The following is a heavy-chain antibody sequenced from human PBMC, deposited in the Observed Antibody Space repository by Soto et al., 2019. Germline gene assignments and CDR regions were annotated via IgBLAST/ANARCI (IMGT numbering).Heavy chain of an antibody. V-gene: IGHV1-69*01. CDR3: ARSQGGSSSLDIYYYYYYGMDV. D-gene: IGHD2-15*01. CDR1: GGTFSSYA. Sequence: QVQLVQSGAEVKKPGSSVKVSCKAPGGTFSSYAISWVRQAPGQGLEWMGGIIPIFGTANYAQKFQGRVTITADASTSTGYLELSRLRSEDTAVYYCARSQGGSSSLDIYYYYYYGMDVWGQGTTVTVSS. J-gene: IGHJ6*01. CDR2: IIPIFGTA.